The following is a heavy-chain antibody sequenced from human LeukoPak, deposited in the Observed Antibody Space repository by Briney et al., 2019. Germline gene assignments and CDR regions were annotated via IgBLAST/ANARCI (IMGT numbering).Heavy chain of an antibody. CDR1: GGSISSSSYF. J-gene: IGHJ6*03. CDR3: ARQLYVSGSYYAPMDV. D-gene: IGHD3-10*01. V-gene: IGHV4-39*01. CDR2: VHYSGST. Sequence: SETLSLTCSVSGGSISSSSYFWGWTRQPPGKGLEWIASVHYSGSTYYNPSLKSRLTISVDTSKNQFSLELSSVTAADTALYFCARQLYVSGSYYAPMDVWGKGTTVTISS.